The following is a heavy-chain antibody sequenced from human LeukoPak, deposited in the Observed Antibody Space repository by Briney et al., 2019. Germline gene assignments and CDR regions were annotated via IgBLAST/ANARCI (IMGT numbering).Heavy chain of an antibody. CDR3: ARMGVGAMGF. Sequence: GGSLRLSCAASGFTVSSNYMSWVRQAPGKGLEWVSVIYSGGSTYYADSVKGRFTISRDNSKNILYPQMNSLRAEDTAVYYCARMGVGAMGFWGQGTLVTVSS. CDR2: IYSGGST. J-gene: IGHJ4*02. CDR1: GFTVSSNY. D-gene: IGHD1-26*01. V-gene: IGHV3-53*01.